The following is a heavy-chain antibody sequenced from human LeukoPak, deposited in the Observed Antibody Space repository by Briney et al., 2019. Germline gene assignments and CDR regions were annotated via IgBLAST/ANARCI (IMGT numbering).Heavy chain of an antibody. J-gene: IGHJ4*02. D-gene: IGHD4-17*01. V-gene: IGHV3-48*03. CDR2: ISSSGSTI. CDR1: GFTFSSYE. Sequence: GGSLRLSCAASGFTFSSYEMNWVRQAPGKGLEWVSYISSSGSTIYYADSVKGRFTISRDNAKNSLYLQMNSLRAEDTAVYYCARVAVGDSFCDYWGQGTLVTVSS. CDR3: ARVAVGDSFCDY.